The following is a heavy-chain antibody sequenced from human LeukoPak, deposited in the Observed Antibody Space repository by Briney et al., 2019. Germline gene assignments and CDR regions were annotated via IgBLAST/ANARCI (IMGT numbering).Heavy chain of an antibody. CDR2: ISAYNGNT. J-gene: IGHJ4*02. D-gene: IGHD3-16*02. CDR1: GYTFTSYG. CDR3: ARTPGGDYVWGCYRHTLPGPPFDL. Sequence: ASVKDSCKASGYTFTSYGISWVRQAPGQGLEWMGWISAYNGNTNYAQKLQGRVTMTTDTSTSTAYMQLRSLRSDSTAAYYCARTPGGDYVWGCYRHTLPGPPFDLWGQGTLVTVSS. V-gene: IGHV1-18*01.